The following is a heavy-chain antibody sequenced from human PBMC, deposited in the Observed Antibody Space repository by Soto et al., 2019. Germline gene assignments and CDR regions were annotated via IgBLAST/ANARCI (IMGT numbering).Heavy chain of an antibody. Sequence: AKVKIARNAYKESFSTYYMHWVRQAPGQGYEWMGIINPSGGSTTYAQKFQGRVTMTRDTSTTTVYMELSSLKSEDTAVYYCARYDYNGYYFDYWG. D-gene: IGHD4-4*01. V-gene: IGHV1-46*01. CDR2: INPSGGST. CDR1: KESFSTYY. J-gene: IGHJ4*01. CDR3: ARYDYNGYYFDY.